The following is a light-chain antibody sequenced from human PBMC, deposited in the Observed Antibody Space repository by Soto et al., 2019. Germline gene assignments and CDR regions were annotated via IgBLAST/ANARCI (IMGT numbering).Light chain of an antibody. CDR3: QHYGSSLLT. CDR1: QSVSSTY. CDR2: GAS. J-gene: IGKJ4*01. Sequence: EIGFTQSPCTLSLSPGERATLSCRASQSVSSTYLAWYQQKPGQAPRLLIYGASSRATGIPDRFSGSGSGTEFTLTISRLEPEDFAVYYCQHYGSSLLTFGGGTKVDIK. V-gene: IGKV3-20*01.